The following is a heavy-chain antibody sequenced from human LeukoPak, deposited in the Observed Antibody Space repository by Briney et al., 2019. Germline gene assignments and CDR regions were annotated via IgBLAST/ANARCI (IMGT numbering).Heavy chain of an antibody. J-gene: IGHJ4*02. CDR2: ISSSGSTI. CDR3: ARALIVGATKGFDS. CDR1: GFTFSSYE. Sequence: GGSLRLSCAASGFTFSSYEMNWVRQAPGKGLEWVSYISSSGSTIYYADSVKGRFTISRDNAKNSLYLQMNSLRAEDTAVYYCARALIVGATKGFDSWGQGTLVTVSS. D-gene: IGHD1-26*01. V-gene: IGHV3-48*03.